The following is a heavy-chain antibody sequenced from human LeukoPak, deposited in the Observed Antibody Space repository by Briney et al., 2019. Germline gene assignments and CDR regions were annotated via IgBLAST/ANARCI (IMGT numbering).Heavy chain of an antibody. D-gene: IGHD6-13*01. V-gene: IGHV3-20*04. J-gene: IGHJ4*02. CDR1: GFTFDDYG. Sequence: GGSLRLSCAASGFTFDDYGVSWVRQAPGKGLEWVSGINWNGGSTYYADSVKGRFTISRDNSKNTLYLQMNSLRAEDTAVYYCARDPLSSSSFDLWGQGTLVTVSS. CDR3: ARDPLSSSSFDL. CDR2: INWNGGST.